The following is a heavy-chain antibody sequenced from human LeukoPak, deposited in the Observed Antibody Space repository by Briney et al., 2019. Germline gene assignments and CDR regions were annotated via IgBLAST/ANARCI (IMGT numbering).Heavy chain of an antibody. D-gene: IGHD3-22*01. CDR1: GFTVSSNY. Sequence: GESLRLSCAASGFTVSSNYMSWVRQAPGRGLEWVSALNGGSGSTYYADSVKGRFTISRDNSKNTLYLQMNSLRAEDTAVYYCAKDTDSIVVAGIDYWGQGTLVTVSS. J-gene: IGHJ4*02. CDR2: LNGGSGST. V-gene: IGHV3-23*01. CDR3: AKDTDSIVVAGIDY.